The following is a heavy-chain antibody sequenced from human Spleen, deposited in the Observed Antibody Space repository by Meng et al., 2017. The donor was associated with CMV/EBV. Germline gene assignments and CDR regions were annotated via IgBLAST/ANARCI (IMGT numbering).Heavy chain of an antibody. J-gene: IGHJ4*02. Sequence: GESLKISCAASGFTFSDYYMNWVRQAPGKGLEWVSCISSSRTIYYTDSVKGRFTISRDNAKNSLYLQMNSLRVEDTAVYYCAREGVSSWASFFDYWGQGTVVTVSS. CDR2: ISSSRTI. V-gene: IGHV3-69-1*01. CDR1: GFTFSDYY. CDR3: AREGVSSWASFFDY. D-gene: IGHD6-13*01.